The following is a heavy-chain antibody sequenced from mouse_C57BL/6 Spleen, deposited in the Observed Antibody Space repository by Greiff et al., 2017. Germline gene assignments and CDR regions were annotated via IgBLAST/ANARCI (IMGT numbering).Heavy chain of an antibody. CDR2: IDPSDSYT. V-gene: IGHV1-50*01. J-gene: IGHJ4*01. D-gene: IGHD1-1*01. CDR1: GYTFTSYW. CDR3: ARHYDYYGSAMDY. Sequence: QVHLQQPGAELVKPGASVKLSCKASGYTFTSYWMQWVKQRPGQGLEWIGEIDPSDSYTNYNQKFKGKATLTVDTSSSTAYMQLSSLTSEDSAVYYCARHYDYYGSAMDYWGQGTSVTVSS.